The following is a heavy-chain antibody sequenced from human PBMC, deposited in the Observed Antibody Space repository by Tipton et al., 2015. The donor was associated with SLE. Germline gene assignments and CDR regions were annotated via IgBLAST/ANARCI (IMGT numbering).Heavy chain of an antibody. CDR3: ARVFITGTSRGGVDI. CDR1: DGSFSDDY. D-gene: IGHD1-7*01. V-gene: IGHV4-34*01. Sequence: TLSLTCAVYDGSFSDDYWSWIRQPPGKGLEWIGEVTHSGSTNYNPSLKSRVTISADTSKNQFSLRLSSVTAADTAVYYCARVFITGTSRGGVDIWGQRSMLTVPS. J-gene: IGHJ3*02. CDR2: VTHSGST.